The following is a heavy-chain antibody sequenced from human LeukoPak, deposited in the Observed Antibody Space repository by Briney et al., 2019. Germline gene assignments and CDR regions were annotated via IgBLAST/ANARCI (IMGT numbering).Heavy chain of an antibody. CDR1: GFTFSTFG. CDR3: ARSYYDGRGSDY. J-gene: IGHJ4*02. D-gene: IGHD3-22*01. CDR2: IRYDASSK. Sequence: PGGSLRLSCAASGFTFSTFGMHWVRQAPGKGLEWVVFIRYDASSKYYADSAKGRFTISRDNSKNTLHLQMNSLRAEDTAVYYCARSYYDGRGSDYWGQGTLVTVSS. V-gene: IGHV3-30*02.